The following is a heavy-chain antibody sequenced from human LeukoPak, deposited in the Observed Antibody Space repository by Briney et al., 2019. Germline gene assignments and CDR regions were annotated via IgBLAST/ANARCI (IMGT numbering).Heavy chain of an antibody. CDR3: ASSEYYYDSSGYPYNYFDC. V-gene: IGHV5-51*01. Sequence: GESLKISCKGSGYSFTSYWIGWVRQMPGKGLEWMGIIYPGDSDTRYSPSFQGQVTISADKSISTAYLQWSSLKASDTAMYYCASSEYYYDSSGYPYNYFDCWGQGTLVTVSS. D-gene: IGHD3-22*01. CDR1: GYSFTSYW. J-gene: IGHJ4*02. CDR2: IYPGDSDT.